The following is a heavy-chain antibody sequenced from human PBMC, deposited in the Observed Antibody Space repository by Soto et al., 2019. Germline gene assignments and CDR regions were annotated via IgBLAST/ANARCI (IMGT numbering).Heavy chain of an antibody. CDR1: GYTFTSYG. V-gene: IGHV1-18*01. D-gene: IGHD3-3*01. Sequence: ASVKVSCKASGYTFTSYGISWVRQAPGQGLEWMGWISAYNGNTNYAQKLQGRVTMATDTSTSTAYMELRSLRSDDTAVYYCARVPTNYDFWSGPATYYCDGMDVCGQGTTVTVSS. CDR2: ISAYNGNT. CDR3: ARVPTNYDFWSGPATYYCDGMDV. J-gene: IGHJ6*02.